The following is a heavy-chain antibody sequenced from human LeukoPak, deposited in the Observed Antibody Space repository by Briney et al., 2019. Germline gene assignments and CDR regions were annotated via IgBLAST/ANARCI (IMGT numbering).Heavy chain of an antibody. CDR2: IIPIFGTA. D-gene: IGHD2-2*02. Sequence: SVNLSCTASGGTFSSYAISWVRQAPGQGLEWMGGIIPIFGTANYAQKFQGRVTITPDESTSTAYMELSSLRSEDPAVYYCARAPCSSTSCYIGLGYYYYMDVWGKGTTVTVS. CDR1: GGTFSSYA. J-gene: IGHJ6*03. CDR3: ARAPCSSTSCYIGLGYYYYMDV. V-gene: IGHV1-69*13.